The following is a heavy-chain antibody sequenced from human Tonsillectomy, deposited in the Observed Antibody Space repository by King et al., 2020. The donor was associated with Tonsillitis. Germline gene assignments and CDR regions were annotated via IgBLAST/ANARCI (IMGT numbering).Heavy chain of an antibody. V-gene: IGHV3-30*19. CDR1: GFTFRSYG. J-gene: IGHJ6*02. Sequence: VQLVESGGGVVQPGRSLRLSCAASGFTFRSYGMHWVRQAPGRGLEWAAVISYDGSDKQYADSVKGRFTISRDNPENTLYLQMNSLRAEDTAVYYCARDGAVPGDYYGMDVWAQGTTVTVSS. D-gene: IGHD3-16*01. CDR2: ISYDGSDK. CDR3: ARDGAVPGDYYGMDV.